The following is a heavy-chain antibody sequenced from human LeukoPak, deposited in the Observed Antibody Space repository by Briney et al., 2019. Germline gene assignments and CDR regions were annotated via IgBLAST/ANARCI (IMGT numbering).Heavy chain of an antibody. D-gene: IGHD1-26*01. J-gene: IGHJ4*02. Sequence: GGSLRLSCAASGFTFRSYSMNWVRQAPGKGLEWVSSISSSSNYIYYADSVKGRFTISRDNAKNSQYLQMNSLRAEDTAVYYCARDLTVGAMDYWGQGTLVTVSS. CDR2: ISSSSNYI. CDR1: GFTFRSYS. V-gene: IGHV3-21*01. CDR3: ARDLTVGAMDY.